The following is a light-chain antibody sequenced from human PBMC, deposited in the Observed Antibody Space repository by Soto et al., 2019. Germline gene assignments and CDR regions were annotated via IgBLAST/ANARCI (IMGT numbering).Light chain of an antibody. CDR1: QSVLRSPDNKNY. V-gene: IGKV4-1*01. J-gene: IGKJ1*01. Sequence: DIVMTQSPDSLAVPLGERATINCKSSQSVLRSPDNKNYLAWYQQKPVQPPKLLIYWASTRESGVPDRFSGSGSGTDFTLTISSLQAEDVAVYYCQQYYGIPYTFGQGTKVEIK. CDR2: WAS. CDR3: QQYYGIPYT.